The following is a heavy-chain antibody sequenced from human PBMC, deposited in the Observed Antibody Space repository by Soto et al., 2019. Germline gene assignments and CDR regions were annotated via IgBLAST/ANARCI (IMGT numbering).Heavy chain of an antibody. CDR2: IKSKTDGGTT. D-gene: IGHD6-19*01. Sequence: GGSLRLSCAASGFTFINAWMSWVLQAPWKGLEWVGRIKSKTDGGTTDYAVPVKGRFTISRDDSKNTLYLQMNSLKTEDTAVYYCTTQPGIAVAGTDYWGQGTLVTVSS. V-gene: IGHV3-15*01. J-gene: IGHJ4*02. CDR1: GFTFINAW. CDR3: TTQPGIAVAGTDY.